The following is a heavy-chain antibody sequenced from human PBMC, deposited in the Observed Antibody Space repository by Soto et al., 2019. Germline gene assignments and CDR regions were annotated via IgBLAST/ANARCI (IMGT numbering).Heavy chain of an antibody. CDR3: ARAEKWVTGNMGGY. V-gene: IGHV1-18*04. J-gene: IGHJ4*02. CDR2: RNAYSGDT. CDR1: GYTFTNYA. D-gene: IGHD1-20*01. Sequence: QVQLVQSGAEVKKPGASVKVSCTASGYTFTNYAISWVRQAPGQGLEWMGRRNAYSGDTNYAQKLQGRLTMTTDTSTSTAYMELRSLRSDDTAVYYCARAEKWVTGNMGGYWGQGTLVTVSS.